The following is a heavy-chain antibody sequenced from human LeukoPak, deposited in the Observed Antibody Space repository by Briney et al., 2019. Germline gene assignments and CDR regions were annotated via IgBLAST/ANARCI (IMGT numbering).Heavy chain of an antibody. J-gene: IGHJ4*02. CDR3: AGSFLLDSSGYYRDY. CDR2: IYTSGST. D-gene: IGHD3-22*01. CDR1: GYSISSGSYY. V-gene: IGHV4-61*02. Sequence: SETLSLTCTVSGYSISSGSYYWSWIRQPAGKGLEWIGRIYTSGSTNYNPSLKSRVTISVDTSKNQFSLKLSSVTAADTAVYYCAGSFLLDSSGYYRDYWGQGTLVTVSS.